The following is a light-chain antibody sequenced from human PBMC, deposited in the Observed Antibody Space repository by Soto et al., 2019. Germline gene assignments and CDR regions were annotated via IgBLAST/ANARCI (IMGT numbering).Light chain of an antibody. CDR3: ATWDDNLSGVV. V-gene: IGLV1-47*01. CDR1: NSNIGYNS. Sequence: QLVLTQPTSVSGTPGQRVTISCSGSNSNIGYNSVYWYQQLPGTAPKLLIYRSHERPSGVPDRFSGSKSGTSASLAISGLRSEDEADYSCATWDDNLSGVVFGGGTKVTVL. CDR2: RSH. J-gene: IGLJ3*02.